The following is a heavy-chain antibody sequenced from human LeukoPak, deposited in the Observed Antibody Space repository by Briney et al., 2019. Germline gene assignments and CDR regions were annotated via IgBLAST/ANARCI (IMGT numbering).Heavy chain of an antibody. D-gene: IGHD2-21*02. V-gene: IGHV3-21*01. Sequence: GGSLRLSCAASGFTFSSYTMNWVRRAPGKGLEWVSSITSRSFTYYADSMKGRFTISRDNARNSLYLQMNSLRAEDTALYYRARGGADIPIDFWGQGTLVTVSS. CDR3: ARGGADIPIDF. J-gene: IGHJ4*02. CDR1: GFTFSSYT. CDR2: ITSRSFT.